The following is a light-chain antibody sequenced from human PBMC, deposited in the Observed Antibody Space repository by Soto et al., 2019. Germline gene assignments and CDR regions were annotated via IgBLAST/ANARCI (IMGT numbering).Light chain of an antibody. CDR2: ANT. CDR3: QSYDSSLSAVV. Sequence: QSVLTQPPSVSGAPGQRVTISCTGSSSNIGAGYDLHWYQQFPGTAPKLLIYANTNRPSGVPDRFSGSKSGTSASLAITGLQAEDEADYYCQSYDSSLSAVVFGGGTKLTVL. CDR1: SSNIGAGYD. V-gene: IGLV1-40*01. J-gene: IGLJ2*01.